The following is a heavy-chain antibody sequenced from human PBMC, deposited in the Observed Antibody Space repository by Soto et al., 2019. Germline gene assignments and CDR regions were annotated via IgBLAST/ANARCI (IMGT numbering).Heavy chain of an antibody. D-gene: IGHD5-12*01. CDR1: GLMYSSYS. Sequence: EVQLVESGGGLVKPGGSVRLSCVASGLMYSSYSMSWVRQAPGKGLEWVAFISLSGSQISYAASVEGRFTISRDNAKNALYLQMNTVRVEDTAIYYCARVISCVSGTCSSVHQYYGMDVWGPGTTVIVSS. J-gene: IGHJ6*02. CDR2: ISLSGSQI. V-gene: IGHV3-21*01. CDR3: ARVISCVSGTCSSVHQYYGMDV.